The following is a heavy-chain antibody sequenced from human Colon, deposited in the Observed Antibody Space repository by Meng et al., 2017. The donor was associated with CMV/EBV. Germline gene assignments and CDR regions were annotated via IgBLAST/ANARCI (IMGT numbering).Heavy chain of an antibody. D-gene: IGHD3-10*01. V-gene: IGHV3-30*03. Sequence: AASGFIFNSYSMHWVRQAPGKGLEWVAVISYDGSDKYHADSVKGRFTISRDNSKNTVYLQMNSLRAEETAVYYCARGGWGPDQACDYWGQGTLVTVSS. CDR3: ARGGWGPDQACDY. J-gene: IGHJ4*02. CDR1: GFIFNSYS. CDR2: ISYDGSDK.